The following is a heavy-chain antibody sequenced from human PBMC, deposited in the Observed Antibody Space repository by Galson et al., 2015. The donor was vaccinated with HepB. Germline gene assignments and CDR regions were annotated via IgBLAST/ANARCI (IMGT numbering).Heavy chain of an antibody. CDR1: GYAFTSYY. V-gene: IGHV1-46*01. CDR2: INPSGGST. J-gene: IGHJ4*02. Sequence: SVKVSCKASGYAFTSYYMHWVRQAPGQGLEWMGIINPSGGSTSYAQKFQGRVTMTRDTSTSTVYMELSSLRSEDTAVYYCARVDKDIVVVPAAPFDYWGQGTLVTVSS. CDR3: ARVDKDIVVVPAAPFDY. D-gene: IGHD2-2*01.